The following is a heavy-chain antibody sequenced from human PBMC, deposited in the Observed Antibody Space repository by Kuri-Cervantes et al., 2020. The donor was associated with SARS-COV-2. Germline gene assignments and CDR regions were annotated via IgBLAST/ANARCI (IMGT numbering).Heavy chain of an antibody. J-gene: IGHJ4*02. CDR3: ARSYGVRYVPFDH. Sequence: GGSLRLSCAASGFTFASYYMSLVRQSPGKGLEWVANIKFDGSDKYYVDSVRGRFTISRDNAKNSLFLQLNSLTAADTAVYYCARSYGVRYVPFDHWGPGTLVTVSS. V-gene: IGHV3-7*05. CDR1: GFTFASYY. CDR2: IKFDGSDK. D-gene: IGHD4-17*01.